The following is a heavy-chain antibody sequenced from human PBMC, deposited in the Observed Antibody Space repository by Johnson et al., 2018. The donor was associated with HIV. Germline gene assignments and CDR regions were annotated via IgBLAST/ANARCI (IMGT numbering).Heavy chain of an antibody. J-gene: IGHJ3*02. V-gene: IGHV3-30-3*01. D-gene: IGHD4-23*01. Sequence: QVQLVESGGGVVQPGRSLRLSCADSAFTSSSYSMHWVRQAPGKGLEWVAVISYGGNNKYYADSVKGRFTISRDNSKKTLYLQMNSLRVEDTAVYYCAGGRGWVTLNAFDMWGQGTLVTVSS. CDR1: AFTSSSYS. CDR3: AGGRGWVTLNAFDM. CDR2: ISYGGNNK.